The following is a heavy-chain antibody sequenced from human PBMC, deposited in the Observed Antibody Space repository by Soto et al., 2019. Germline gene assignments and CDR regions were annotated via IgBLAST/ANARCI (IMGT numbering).Heavy chain of an antibody. CDR3: ARDYGDYSFFCDY. V-gene: IGHV4-59*01. D-gene: IGHD4-17*01. CDR2: YSGFT. CDR1: GGSITTYQ. J-gene: IGHJ4*02. Sequence: SETLSLTCTVSGGSITTYQWSWIRQPPGKGLEWIGGYSGFTNYNPSLESRATISVDHSKNQFFLTLRSVTAADTAVYYCARDYGDYSFFCDYWGQGALVSVS.